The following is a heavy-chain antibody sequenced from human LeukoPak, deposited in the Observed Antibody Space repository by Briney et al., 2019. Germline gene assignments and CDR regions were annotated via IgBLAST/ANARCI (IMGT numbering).Heavy chain of an antibody. CDR1: GYKFTSD. D-gene: IGHD2-15*01. CDR3: ARGAVSPDCNGGSCYTFDY. J-gene: IGHJ4*02. V-gene: IGHV1-8*01. Sequence: ASVKVSCKASGYKFTSDINWMRQAPGQRLEWMGWMNPDSGNAEYAQKFQGRVTMTRDNSISTAYMELRSLRSEDTAVYYCARGAVSPDCNGGSCYTFDYLGQGTLVTVSS. CDR2: MNPDSGNA.